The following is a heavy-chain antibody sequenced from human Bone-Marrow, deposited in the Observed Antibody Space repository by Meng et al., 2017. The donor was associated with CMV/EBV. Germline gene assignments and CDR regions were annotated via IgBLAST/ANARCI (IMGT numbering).Heavy chain of an antibody. CDR2: INPTSGGT. CDR3: AGDRRMLSGGDCYDY. CDR1: GYSFTGYY. J-gene: IGHJ4*02. Sequence: ASVKVSCKASGYSFTGYYMHWVRQAPGQGLEWMGWINPTSGGTNHAQKFQGRVTMTRDTSISTAYMELSRLRSDDTAVYYCAGDRRMLSGGDCYDYWGQGTLVTASS. V-gene: IGHV1-2*02. D-gene: IGHD2-21*01.